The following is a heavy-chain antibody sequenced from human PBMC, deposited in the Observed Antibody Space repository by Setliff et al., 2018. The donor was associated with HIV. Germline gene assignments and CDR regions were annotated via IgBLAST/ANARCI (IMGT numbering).Heavy chain of an antibody. Sequence: SETLSLTCAVYVESFSGFYWSWIRQPPGKGLEWIGEINHSGSTNYNPSLKSRVTISVDTSKNQFSLKLSSVTAADTAVYYCARPRRYSSGGYAYWGQGTLVTVSS. D-gene: IGHD6-19*01. CDR2: INHSGST. CDR1: VESFSGFY. CDR3: ARPRRYSSGGYAY. J-gene: IGHJ4*02. V-gene: IGHV4-34*01.